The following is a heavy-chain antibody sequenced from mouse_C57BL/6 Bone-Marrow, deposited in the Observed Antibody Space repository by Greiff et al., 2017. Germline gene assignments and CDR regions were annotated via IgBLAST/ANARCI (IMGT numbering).Heavy chain of an antibody. Sequence: QVQLQQSGAELVRPGTSVKVSCKASGYAFTNYLIEWVKQRPGQGLEWIGVINPGGGGTNYNEKFKGKATLTADKSSSTAYMQLSSLTSEDSAVYFCARSFITTVRYYFDYWGQGTTLTVSS. D-gene: IGHD1-1*01. J-gene: IGHJ2*01. CDR1: GYAFTNYL. V-gene: IGHV1-54*01. CDR2: INPGGGGT. CDR3: ARSFITTVRYYFDY.